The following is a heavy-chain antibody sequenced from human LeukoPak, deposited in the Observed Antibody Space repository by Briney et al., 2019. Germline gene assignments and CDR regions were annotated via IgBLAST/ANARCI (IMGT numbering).Heavy chain of an antibody. CDR1: GYTFTSYD. J-gene: IGHJ5*02. D-gene: IGHD3-10*01. V-gene: IGHV1-46*01. CDR2: INPSGGST. CDR3: ASEKDGSGSYYNWFDP. Sequence: ASVKVSCKASGYTFTSYDMHWVRQAPGQGLEWMGIINPSGGSTSYAQKFQGRVTMTRDTSTSTVYMELSSLRSEDTAVYYCASEKDGSGSYYNWFDPWGQGTLVTVSS.